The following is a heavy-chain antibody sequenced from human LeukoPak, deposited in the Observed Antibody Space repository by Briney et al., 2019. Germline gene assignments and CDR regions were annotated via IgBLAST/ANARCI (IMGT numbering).Heavy chain of an antibody. CDR1: GFTFNSYA. J-gene: IGHJ4*02. Sequence: PGGSLRLSCAASGFTFNSYAMSWVRQAPGKGLEWVSAISGSGGSTYYADSVKGRFTISRDNSKNTLYLQMNSLRAEDTAVYYCAKGTVPRRYSSSWSKSGHICPFDYWGQGTLVTVSS. V-gene: IGHV3-23*01. CDR2: ISGSGGST. CDR3: AKGTVPRRYSSSWSKSGHICPFDY. D-gene: IGHD6-13*01.